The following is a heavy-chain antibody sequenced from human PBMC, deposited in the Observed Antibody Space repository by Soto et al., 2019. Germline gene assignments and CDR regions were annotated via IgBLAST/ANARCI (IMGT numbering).Heavy chain of an antibody. V-gene: IGHV1-69*16. J-gene: IGHJ4*02. CDR3: ARGVTSGSFPPFDY. CDR2: FSPILGTA. D-gene: IGHD1-26*01. CDR1: GDSFSRYS. Sequence: QVQLVQSGAEVKEHGSSVRVSCKASGDSFSRYSFSWVRQAPGQGLEWMGGFSPILGTANYAQKFLLRLTITSDESTSTAYMELNSLAFEDMAVYYCARGVTSGSFPPFDYWGQGTLVTVSS.